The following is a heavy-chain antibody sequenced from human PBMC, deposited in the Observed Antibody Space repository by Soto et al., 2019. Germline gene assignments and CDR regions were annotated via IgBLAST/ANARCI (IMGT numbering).Heavy chain of an antibody. D-gene: IGHD6-6*01. J-gene: IGHJ4*02. CDR3: AKERSAHDY. Sequence: EVQLLESGGGLVQPGGSLRLSCAASGFTFNTYAMSWVRQAPGKGLEWVSSISGSGVTTYYADSVQGRFTISRDNSKNTVYLQVNSLRAEDTAVYYCAKERSAHDYWGQGTLVTVSS. CDR1: GFTFNTYA. CDR2: ISGSGVTT. V-gene: IGHV3-23*01.